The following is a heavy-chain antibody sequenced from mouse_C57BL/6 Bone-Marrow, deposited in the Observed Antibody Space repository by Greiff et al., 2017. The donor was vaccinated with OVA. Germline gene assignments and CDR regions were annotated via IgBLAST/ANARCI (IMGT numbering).Heavy chain of an antibody. J-gene: IGHJ4*01. Sequence: EVMLVKSGGGLVQPGESLKLSCESNEYEFPSHDMSWVRKTPEKRLELVAAINSDGGSTYYPDTMERRFIISRDNTKKTLYLQRSSLRSEDTAFTDYYAMDYWGQGTSVTVSS. CDR2: INSDGGST. CDR1: EYEFPSHD. V-gene: IGHV5-2*01. CDR3: AMDY.